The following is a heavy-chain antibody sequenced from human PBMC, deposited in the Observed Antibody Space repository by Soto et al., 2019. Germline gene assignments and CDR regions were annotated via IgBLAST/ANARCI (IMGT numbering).Heavy chain of an antibody. CDR1: GFNFNSYT. D-gene: IGHD2-15*01. CDR2: ISSSGYI. J-gene: IGHJ6*02. CDR3: ARDCSGGSCYPGMDV. Sequence: EVQLVESGGGLDKLGGSLRLSCAASGFNFNSYTINWVRQAPGKRLEWLSSISSSGYIFSTDSVRGRFTISRDNAKNSVYLQINSLRAEDTAVYFCARDCSGGSCYPGMDVWGQGTTATVSS. V-gene: IGHV3-21*01.